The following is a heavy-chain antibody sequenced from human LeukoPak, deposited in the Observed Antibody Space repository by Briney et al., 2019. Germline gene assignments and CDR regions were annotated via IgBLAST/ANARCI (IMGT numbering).Heavy chain of an antibody. CDR1: GGSITSYY. V-gene: IGHV4-59*08. CDR3: ASSYFYDGNRYFDY. CDR2: IYYTGST. J-gene: IGHJ4*02. D-gene: IGHD3-22*01. Sequence: PSETLSLTCNVSGGSITSYYWTWIRQPPGKGLEWIGYIYYTGSTNSNPSLKSRLTISLDTSKKQFSLKLSSVTAADTAIYYCASSYFYDGNRYFDYWGQGALATVSS.